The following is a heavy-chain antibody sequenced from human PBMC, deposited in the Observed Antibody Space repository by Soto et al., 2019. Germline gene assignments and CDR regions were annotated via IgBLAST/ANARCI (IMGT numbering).Heavy chain of an antibody. CDR2: INHSGST. D-gene: IGHD6-19*01. V-gene: IGHV4-34*01. CDR3: ARGRLVRVFDY. Sequence: NPSETLSLTCAVYGGSFSGYYWSWIRQPPGKGLEWIGEINHSGSTNYNPSLKSRVTISVDTSKNQFSLKLSSVTAADTAVYYCARGRLVRVFDYWGQGTLVTVSS. CDR1: GGSFSGYY. J-gene: IGHJ4*02.